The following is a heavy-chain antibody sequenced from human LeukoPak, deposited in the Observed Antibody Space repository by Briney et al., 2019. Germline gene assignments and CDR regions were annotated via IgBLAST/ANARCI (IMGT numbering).Heavy chain of an antibody. D-gene: IGHD3-10*01. CDR2: IIVGSGNT. CDR3: AAESSRYYGSGSYYRYYYYGMDV. Sequence: SVTVSCKASGFTFTSSAVQWVRQARGQRLEWMGWIIVGSGNTNYAQKFQERVTITRDKSTSTAYMELSSLRSEDTAVYYCAAESSRYYGSGSYYRYYYYGMDVWGKGTTVTVSS. J-gene: IGHJ6*04. V-gene: IGHV1-58*01. CDR1: GFTFTSSA.